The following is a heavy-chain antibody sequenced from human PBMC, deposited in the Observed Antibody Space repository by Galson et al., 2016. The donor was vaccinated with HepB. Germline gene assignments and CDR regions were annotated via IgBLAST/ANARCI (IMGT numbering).Heavy chain of an antibody. CDR1: GFRFSAYW. Sequence: SLRLSCAASGFRFSAYWLAWVRQAPGKGLEYVANVNRDGSGTHYMDSAKGRFTISRDNARNSVALQINSLRPEDTGLYYCLSGYTSGIWGQGTMVTVSS. D-gene: IGHD6-19*01. CDR2: VNRDGSGT. CDR3: LSGYTSGI. V-gene: IGHV3-7*01. J-gene: IGHJ3*02.